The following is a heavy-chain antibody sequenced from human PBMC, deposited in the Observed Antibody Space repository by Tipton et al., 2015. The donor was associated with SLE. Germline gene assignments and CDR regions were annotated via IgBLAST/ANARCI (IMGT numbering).Heavy chain of an antibody. Sequence: TLSLTCTVSDASIKSHSWTWIRQAPGKELEWIGYNSFSGITNYNPPLKSRVTISVDTSKNQFSLKLTSVTPADTAFYYCARGAYYFDSWGQGTLVTVSS. CDR2: NSFSGIT. CDR3: ARGAYYFDS. J-gene: IGHJ4*02. V-gene: IGHV4-59*11. CDR1: DASIKSHS.